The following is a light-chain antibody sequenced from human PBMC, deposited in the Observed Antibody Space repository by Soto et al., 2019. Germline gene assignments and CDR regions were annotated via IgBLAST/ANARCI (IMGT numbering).Light chain of an antibody. CDR2: AAS. V-gene: IGKV1-39*01. CDR3: QHSYSTPRT. CDR1: QSISSY. J-gene: IGKJ1*01. Sequence: DIQMTQSPSSLSASVGDRVTITCRASQSISSYLNWYQQKPGKAPKLLIYAASSLQSGVPSRFSGSGSGTDVTLTISSLQPEDFATYYCQHSYSTPRTFGQGTKVEIK.